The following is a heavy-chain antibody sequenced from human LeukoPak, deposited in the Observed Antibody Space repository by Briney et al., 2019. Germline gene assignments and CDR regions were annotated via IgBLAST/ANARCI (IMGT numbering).Heavy chain of an antibody. J-gene: IGHJ4*02. CDR1: GFTFSSYE. V-gene: IGHV3-48*03. CDR3: ARVSSGWYIFDY. CDR2: ISSSGSTI. D-gene: IGHD6-19*01. Sequence: GGSLRLSCAASGFTFSSYEMNWVRQAPGKGLEWVSYISSSGSTIYYADSVKGRFTISRDNAKNSLYLQMNSLRAEDTAVYYCARVSSGWYIFDYWGQGTLLTVSS.